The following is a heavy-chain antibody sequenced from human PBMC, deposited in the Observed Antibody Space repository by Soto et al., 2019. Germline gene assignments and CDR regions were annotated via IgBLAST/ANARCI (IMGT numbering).Heavy chain of an antibody. V-gene: IGHV1-18*01. CDR3: ATILNRYSFDY. J-gene: IGHJ4*02. Sequence: QVQLVQSGAEVKKPGASVKVSCKASGYTFTSYGISWVRQAPGQGLEWMGWISAYNGNTNYAQKLQGRVTMTTDTSTRTDYMELRSLRSDDTAVYYCATILNRYSFDYWGQGTLVTVSS. CDR1: GYTFTSYG. CDR2: ISAYNGNT.